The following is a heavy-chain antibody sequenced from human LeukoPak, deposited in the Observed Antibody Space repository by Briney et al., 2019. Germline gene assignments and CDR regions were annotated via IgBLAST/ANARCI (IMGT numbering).Heavy chain of an antibody. CDR1: GGSLSSSSYY. Sequence: PSETLSLTCTVSGGSLSSSSYYWGWIRQPPGKGLEWIGSIYYSGSTYHNPSLKSRVSISVDSSKNQFSLKLSSVTAADTAVYYCARHGTTVVTRFVYWGQGALVTVSS. V-gene: IGHV4-39*01. D-gene: IGHD4-23*01. J-gene: IGHJ4*02. CDR2: IYYSGST. CDR3: ARHGTTVVTRFVY.